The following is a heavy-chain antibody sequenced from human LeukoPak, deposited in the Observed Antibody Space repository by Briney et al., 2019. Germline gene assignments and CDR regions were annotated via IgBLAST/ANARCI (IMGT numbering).Heavy chain of an antibody. CDR2: IKQVVSEN. CDR3: ARDVRDCSSTSCYSDAFDI. J-gene: IGHJ3*02. D-gene: IGHD2-2*02. V-gene: IGHV3-7*01. Sequence: RGCLRLSCAASGFTLSSYWMSSVRQAPQKRLERVANIKQVVSENYYVDSVKGRFTISRDNAKNSLYLQMNSLRDEDMAVYYCARDVRDCSSTSCYSDAFDIWGRGTMVTVSS. CDR1: GFTLSSYW.